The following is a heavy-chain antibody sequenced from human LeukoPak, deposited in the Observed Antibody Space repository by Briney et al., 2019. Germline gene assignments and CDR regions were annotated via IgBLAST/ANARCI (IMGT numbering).Heavy chain of an antibody. Sequence: GGSLRLSCAASGFTFSTSGMHWVRQAPGRGLEWVAFIRYDGSNIYYADFAKGRFTISRDNSKNTLYLQMNSLRAEDTAVYYCAKDFLGSSWLYYFDYWGQGTLVTVSS. J-gene: IGHJ4*02. D-gene: IGHD6-13*01. V-gene: IGHV3-30*02. CDR3: AKDFLGSSWLYYFDY. CDR1: GFTFSTSG. CDR2: IRYDGSNI.